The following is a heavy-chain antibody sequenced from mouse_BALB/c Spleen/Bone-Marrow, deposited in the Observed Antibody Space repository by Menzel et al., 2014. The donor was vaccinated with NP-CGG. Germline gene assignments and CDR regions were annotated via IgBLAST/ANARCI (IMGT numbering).Heavy chain of an antibody. CDR2: IDPANGNT. Sequence: VQLQQSGAELVKPGASVELSCKASGFNIKDNYMHWVKQRPEQGLEWIGRIDPANGNTKYDPKFQGKATITADTSSNTASLQLSILTSEDTAVYDCASYVYGYYFDYWGQGTTLTVSS. CDR1: GFNIKDNY. J-gene: IGHJ2*01. CDR3: ASYVYGYYFDY. D-gene: IGHD2-2*01. V-gene: IGHV14-3*02.